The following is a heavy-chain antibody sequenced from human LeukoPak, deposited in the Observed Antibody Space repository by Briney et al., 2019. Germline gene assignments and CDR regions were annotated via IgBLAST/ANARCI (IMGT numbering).Heavy chain of an antibody. CDR2: MNSNNGNA. CDR1: GYIFTNYG. Sequence: GASVKVSCKTSGYIFTNYGITWVRQAPGQGLEWLGWMNSNNGNAQYAQKVQGRLTMTTDTSTSTVHMELRSLTSDDTAVYYCARVSPYYYDSSGLWYWGQGTLVTVSS. CDR3: ARVSPYYYDSSGLWY. V-gene: IGHV1-18*01. D-gene: IGHD3-22*01. J-gene: IGHJ4*02.